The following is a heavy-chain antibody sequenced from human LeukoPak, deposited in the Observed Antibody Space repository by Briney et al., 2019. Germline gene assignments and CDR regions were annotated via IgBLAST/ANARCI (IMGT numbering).Heavy chain of an antibody. CDR2: IYYSGST. CDR3: ARYSANYVWFDP. D-gene: IGHD4/OR15-4a*01. V-gene: IGHV4-30-4*01. CDR1: GGSISSGDYY. J-gene: IGHJ5*02. Sequence: PSQTLSLTCTVSGGSISSGDYYWSWIRQPPGKGLEWIGYIYYSGSTYYHPSLKSRVAISVDTSKNQFSLKLSSVTAADTAVYYCARYSANYVWFDPWGQGTLVTVSS.